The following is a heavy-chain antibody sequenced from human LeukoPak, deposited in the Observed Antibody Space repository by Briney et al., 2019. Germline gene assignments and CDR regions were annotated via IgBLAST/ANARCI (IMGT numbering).Heavy chain of an antibody. CDR2: IDPKTGGT. CDR1: GYTFTGYY. CDR3: ARAGLDFWELPEYYFDY. V-gene: IGHV1-2*02. Sequence: ASVKVSCKASGYTFTGYYMHWVRQAPGQGLEWMGWIDPKTGGTNYAQKFLGRVTMTRDTSISTAYMELRSLRSDDTAVYYCARAGLDFWELPEYYFDYWGQGTLVTVSS. D-gene: IGHD1-26*01. J-gene: IGHJ4*02.